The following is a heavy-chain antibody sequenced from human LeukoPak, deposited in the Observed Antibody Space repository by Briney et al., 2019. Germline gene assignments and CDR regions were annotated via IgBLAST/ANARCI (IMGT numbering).Heavy chain of an antibody. CDR3: ARDPYYYDSSGYYSTNYFDY. Sequence: SQTLSLTCAISGDSVSSNSAAWNWIRQSPSRGLEWLGRTYYRSKWYNDYAVSVKSRITINPDTSKNQFPLQLNSVTPEDTAVYYCARDPYYYDSSGYYSTNYFDYWGQGTLVTVSS. CDR2: TYYRSKWYN. CDR1: GDSVSSNSAA. J-gene: IGHJ4*02. D-gene: IGHD3-22*01. V-gene: IGHV6-1*01.